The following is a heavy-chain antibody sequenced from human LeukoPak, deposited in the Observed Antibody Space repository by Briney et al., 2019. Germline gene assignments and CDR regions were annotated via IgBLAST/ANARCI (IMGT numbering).Heavy chain of an antibody. Sequence: SETLSLTCTVSGGSISSYYWSWIRQPPGKGLEWIGYIYYSGSTDYNPSLKSLVTISVDTSKNQFSLKLSSVTAADTAVYYCARVRDYYDSSGYFTYLDYYYYMDVWGKGTTVTISS. CDR2: IYYSGST. CDR3: ARVRDYYDSSGYFTYLDYYYYMDV. J-gene: IGHJ6*03. CDR1: GGSISSYY. V-gene: IGHV4-59*01. D-gene: IGHD3-22*01.